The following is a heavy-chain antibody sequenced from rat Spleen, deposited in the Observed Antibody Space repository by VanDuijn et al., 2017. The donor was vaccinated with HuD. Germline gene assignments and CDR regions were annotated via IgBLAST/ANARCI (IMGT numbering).Heavy chain of an antibody. D-gene: IGHD1-12*03. Sequence: QVQLKESGPGLVQPSQTLSLTCTVSGFSLTSNGVTWVRQPPGKGLEWIAAISSGGTTYYNSPLRSRLNISRDTSKSQVFLKMNNLQTEDTAMYFCATQHYYDGYYRDSWGQGVMVTVSS. J-gene: IGHJ2*01. CDR2: ISSGGTT. V-gene: IGHV2S12*01. CDR1: GFSLTSNG. CDR3: ATQHYYDGYYRDS.